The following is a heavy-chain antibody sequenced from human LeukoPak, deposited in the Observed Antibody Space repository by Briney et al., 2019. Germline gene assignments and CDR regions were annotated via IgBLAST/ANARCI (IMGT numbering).Heavy chain of an antibody. V-gene: IGHV4-34*01. CDR2: INHSGNT. D-gene: IGHD4-17*01. CDR1: GGSFRGYY. J-gene: IGHJ4*02. Sequence: SETLSLTCAVYGGSFRGYYWSWIRQPPGKGLEWIGEINHSGNTNYNPSLMSRVTLSVDTSKNQFSLKLTSVTAADTAVYYCARGYGLHFDYWGQGTLVTVSS. CDR3: ARGYGLHFDY.